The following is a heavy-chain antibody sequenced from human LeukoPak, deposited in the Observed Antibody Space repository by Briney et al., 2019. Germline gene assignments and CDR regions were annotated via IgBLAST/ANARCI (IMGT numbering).Heavy chain of an antibody. CDR1: GGTFSSYA. Sequence: SVKVSCKASGGTFSSYAISWVRQAPGQGLEWMGGIIPILGTANYAQKFQGRVTITADESTSTAYMELSSLRSEDTAVYYCARDGPVGGYDATLNDYWGQGTLVTVSS. J-gene: IGHJ4*02. D-gene: IGHD5-12*01. V-gene: IGHV1-69*13. CDR3: ARDGPVGGYDATLNDY. CDR2: IIPILGTA.